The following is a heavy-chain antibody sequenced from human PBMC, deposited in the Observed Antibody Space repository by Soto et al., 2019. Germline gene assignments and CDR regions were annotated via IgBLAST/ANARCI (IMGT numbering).Heavy chain of an antibody. CDR2: MNPNSGNT. D-gene: IGHD2-8*01. Sequence: QVQLVQSGAEVKKPGASVKVSCKASGYTSTSYDINWVRQATGQGLEWMGWMNPNSGNTGYAQKFQGRVTMTRSTSISTAYMELSSLTSEDTGVYYCGTYPSMVLDAFDIWGQGTKVTVSS. V-gene: IGHV1-8*01. CDR3: GTYPSMVLDAFDI. J-gene: IGHJ3*02. CDR1: GYTSTSYD.